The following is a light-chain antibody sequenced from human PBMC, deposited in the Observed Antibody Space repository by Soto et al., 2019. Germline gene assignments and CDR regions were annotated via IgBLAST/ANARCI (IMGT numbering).Light chain of an antibody. J-gene: IGLJ1*01. V-gene: IGLV2-18*01. CDR2: EVS. Sequence: QSALTQPPSVSGSPGQSVTISCTGTRSDVGSYNRVSWYQQPPGTAPKLRIYEVSNRPSGVPDRFSGSKSGNTASLTISGLQAEDEADYYCSLYTSSSTFGVFGTGTKVTVL. CDR1: RSDVGSYNR. CDR3: SLYTSSSTFGV.